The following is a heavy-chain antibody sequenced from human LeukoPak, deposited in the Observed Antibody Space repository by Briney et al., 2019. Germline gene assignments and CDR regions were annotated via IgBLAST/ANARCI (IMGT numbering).Heavy chain of an antibody. V-gene: IGHV3-20*04. CDR3: ARAPITSPFYFDY. J-gene: IGHJ4*02. D-gene: IGHD2-2*01. Sequence: GGSLRLSCAASGFTFSNFGMNWVRQAPGKGLEWVSGINWSGGSTGYADPLRGRFTISRDNAKNSLYLQMDSLRAEDTALYYCARAPITSPFYFDYWGQGTLVTVSS. CDR1: GFTFSNFG. CDR2: INWSGGST.